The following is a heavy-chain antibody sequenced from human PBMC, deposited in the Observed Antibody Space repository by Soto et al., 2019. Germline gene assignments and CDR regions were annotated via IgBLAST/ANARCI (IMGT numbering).Heavy chain of an antibody. V-gene: IGHV3-48*02. CDR3: GQVRSSVGFDL. CDR2: ITSSSSTI. CDR1: GFTFSSYS. J-gene: IGHJ4*01. D-gene: IGHD3-16*01. Sequence: PGGSLRLSCAASGFTFSSYSMNWVRQAPGKGLEWVSYITSSSSTIYYADSVKGRFTISRDNSENSLYLQMNRLRDEDTAVYYCGQVRSSVGFDLWGHGTLVTVYS.